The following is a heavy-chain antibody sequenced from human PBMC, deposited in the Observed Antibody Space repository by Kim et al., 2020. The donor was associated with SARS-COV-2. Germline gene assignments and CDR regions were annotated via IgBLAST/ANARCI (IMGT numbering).Heavy chain of an antibody. V-gene: IGHV1-24*01. CDR1: GYTLTELS. CDR2: FDPEDGET. Sequence: ASVKVSCKVSGYTLTELSMHWVRQAPGKGLEWMGGFDPEDGETIYAQKFQGRVTMTEDTSTDTAYMELSSLRSEDTAVYYCATDLNYYDSSGYGGWGQGTLVTVSS. D-gene: IGHD3-22*01. J-gene: IGHJ4*02. CDR3: ATDLNYYDSSGYGG.